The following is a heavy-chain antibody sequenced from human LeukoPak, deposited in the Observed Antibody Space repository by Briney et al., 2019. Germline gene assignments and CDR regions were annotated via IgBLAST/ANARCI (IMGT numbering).Heavy chain of an antibody. CDR2: INHSGST. J-gene: IGHJ6*02. D-gene: IGHD3-22*01. CDR1: GGSFSGYY. V-gene: IGHV4-34*01. Sequence: SETLSLTCAVYGGSFSGYYWSWIRQPPGKGLEWLGEINHSGSTNYNPSLKSRVTISVDTSKNQFSLKLSSVTAADTAVYYCARGGYYYDSSGYYADYYYYYGMDVWGQGTTVTVSS. CDR3: ARGGYYYDSSGYYADYYYYYGMDV.